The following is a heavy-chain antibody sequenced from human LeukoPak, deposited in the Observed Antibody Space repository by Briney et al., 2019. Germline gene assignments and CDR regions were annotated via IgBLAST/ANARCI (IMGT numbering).Heavy chain of an antibody. CDR2: ISGTGGNT. CDR3: VRGVGVSRFNYLDP. J-gene: IGHJ5*02. CDR1: GFTFSSYA. D-gene: IGHD1-7*01. V-gene: IGHV3-23*01. Sequence: GGSLRLSCAASGFTFSSYAMSWVRQAPGKGLEWVSGISGTGGNTYYADSVKGRFTISRDNSKNTLYLQMNSLRDDDTAVYYCVRGVGVSRFNYLDPWGQGTLVIVSS.